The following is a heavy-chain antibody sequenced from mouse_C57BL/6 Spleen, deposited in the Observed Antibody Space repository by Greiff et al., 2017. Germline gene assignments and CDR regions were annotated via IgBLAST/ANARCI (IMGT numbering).Heavy chain of an antibody. V-gene: IGHV1-80*01. CDR1: GYAFSSYW. Sequence: QVQLQQPGAELVKPGASVKISCKASGYAFSSYWMNWVKQRPGKGLEWIGQIYPGDGDTNYNGKFKGKATLTADKSSSKAYMQLSSLTSEDSAVYFCARIGTAQATLDYWGQGTTLTVSS. CDR3: ARIGTAQATLDY. CDR2: IYPGDGDT. D-gene: IGHD3-2*02. J-gene: IGHJ2*01.